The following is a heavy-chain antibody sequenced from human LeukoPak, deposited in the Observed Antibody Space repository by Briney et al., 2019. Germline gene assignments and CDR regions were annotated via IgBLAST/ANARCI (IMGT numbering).Heavy chain of an antibody. V-gene: IGHV5-51*01. CDR1: GYSFTSCW. J-gene: IGHJ4*02. CDR3: ARGRRFGELSHPTYYFDY. Sequence: GESLKISCKGSGYSFTSCWIGWVRQMPGKGLEWMGIIYPGDSDTRYSPSFQGQVTISADKSISTAYLQWSSLKASDTAVYYCARGRRFGELSHPTYYFDYWGQGTQVTVSS. D-gene: IGHD3-10*01. CDR2: IYPGDSDT.